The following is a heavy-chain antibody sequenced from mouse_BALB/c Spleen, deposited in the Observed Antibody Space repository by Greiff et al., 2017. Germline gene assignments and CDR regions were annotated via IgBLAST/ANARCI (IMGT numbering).Heavy chain of an antibody. CDR3: ARDRNYGSSYAAY. CDR1: GFTFSSYA. CDR2: ISSGGST. D-gene: IGHD1-1*01. V-gene: IGHV5-6-5*01. J-gene: IGHJ3*01. Sequence: EVKLMESGGGLVKPGGSLKLSCAASGFTFSSYAMSWVRQTPEKRLEWVASISSGGSTYYPDSVKGRFTISRDNARNILYLQMSSLRSEDTAMYYCARDRNYGSSYAAYWGQGTLVTVSA.